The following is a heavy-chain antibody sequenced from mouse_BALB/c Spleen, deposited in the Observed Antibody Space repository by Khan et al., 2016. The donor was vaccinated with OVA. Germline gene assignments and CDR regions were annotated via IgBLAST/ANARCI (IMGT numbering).Heavy chain of an antibody. J-gene: IGHJ4*01. CDR2: IYPGTGST. D-gene: IGHD2-3*01. V-gene: IGHV1-76*01. CDR1: GYIFTSYW. Sequence: VQLKQSGAELVRPGASVKLSCKTSGYIFTSYWIHWVKQRSGQGLEWIARIYPGTGSTYYNEKFKGKATLTADKSSSTAYMQLSSLKSEDSVVYSCARGADDHHVIDYWGQVTSLTVSS. CDR3: ARGADDHHVIDY.